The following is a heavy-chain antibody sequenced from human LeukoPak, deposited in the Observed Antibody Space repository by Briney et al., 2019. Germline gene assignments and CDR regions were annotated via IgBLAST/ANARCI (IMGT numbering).Heavy chain of an antibody. CDR3: ARVAAARYYYYMDV. CDR1: GGSISSSSYY. D-gene: IGHD6-13*01. J-gene: IGHJ6*03. CDR2: IYYSGTA. Sequence: SETLSLTCTVSGGSISSSSYYWGWIRQPPGKGLEWIGTIYYSGTAYYSPSLKSRVTISVDTSMNQFSLRLSSVTAADTAVLYCARVAAARYYYYMDVWGKGTTVTVSS. V-gene: IGHV4-39*01.